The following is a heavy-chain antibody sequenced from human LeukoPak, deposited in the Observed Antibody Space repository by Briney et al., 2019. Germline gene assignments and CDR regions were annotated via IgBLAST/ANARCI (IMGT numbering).Heavy chain of an antibody. CDR1: GFTFSSFA. CDR3: SNGRTSSGTLQHDY. V-gene: IGHV3-23*01. J-gene: IGHJ4*02. D-gene: IGHD6-19*01. CDR2: ISDNSGNT. Sequence: PGGSLRLSCAASGFTFSSFAMSWVRQAPGQGLEWVSAISDNSGNTYYADSVKGRFTISRDNSENTLYPQMNSLRAEDTALYYCSNGRTSSGTLQHDYWGQGTLVTVSS.